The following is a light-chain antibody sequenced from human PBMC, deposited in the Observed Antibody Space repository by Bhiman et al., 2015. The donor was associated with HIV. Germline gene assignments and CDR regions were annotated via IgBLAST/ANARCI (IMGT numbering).Light chain of an antibody. CDR1: KLGDKY. V-gene: IGLV3-1*01. CDR3: QSYDGSLSAVI. Sequence: SYELTQPPSVSVSPGQTASITCSGDKLGDKYAYWYQQKPGQSPVLVIYQDSKRPSGIPERFSGSNSGNTATLTISGTQAMDEADYYCQSYDGSLSAVIFGGGTRLTVL. J-gene: IGLJ2*01. CDR2: QDS.